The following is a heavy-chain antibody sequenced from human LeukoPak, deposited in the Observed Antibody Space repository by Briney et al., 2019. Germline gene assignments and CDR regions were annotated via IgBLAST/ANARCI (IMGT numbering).Heavy chain of an antibody. J-gene: IGHJ4*02. CDR2: LSSSGDTT. CDR1: GFTFRRYA. CDR3: ANFDGTSGWYSYFDY. D-gene: IGHD6-19*01. V-gene: IGHV3-23*01. Sequence: GGSLRLSCAASGFTFRRYAMTWVRQAPGKGLEWVSVLSSSGDTTFYADSVKGRFTISRDNSKNTLYLQMNSLRAEDPAVYYCANFDGTSGWYSYFDYWGQGTLVTVSS.